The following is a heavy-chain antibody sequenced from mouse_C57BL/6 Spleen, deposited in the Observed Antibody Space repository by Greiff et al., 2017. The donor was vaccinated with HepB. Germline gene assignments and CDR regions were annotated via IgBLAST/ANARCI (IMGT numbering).Heavy chain of an antibody. Sequence: QVQLQQPGAELVKPGASVKLSCKASGYTFTSYWMHWVKQRPIQGLEWIGNIDPSDSETHYNQKFKDKATLTADKSSSTAYMQLRSLTSEDSAVYYCARGGYGSSNYYAMDYWGQGTSVTVSS. D-gene: IGHD1-1*01. V-gene: IGHV1-52*01. CDR2: IDPSDSET. CDR3: ARGGYGSSNYYAMDY. CDR1: GYTFTSYW. J-gene: IGHJ4*01.